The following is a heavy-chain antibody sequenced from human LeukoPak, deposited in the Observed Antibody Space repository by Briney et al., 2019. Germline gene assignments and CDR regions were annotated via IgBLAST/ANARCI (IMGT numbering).Heavy chain of an antibody. Sequence: SETLSLTCNVSGGSISSSSYYWSWIRQPPGKGLEWIGYIYYSGTINYNPSLKSRVTISVDTSKNQCSLKLSSVTAADTAVYYCAGGGGSGYLKSTYWGQGTLVTVSS. J-gene: IGHJ4*02. D-gene: IGHD3-22*01. CDR2: IYYSGTI. CDR1: GGSISSSSYY. CDR3: AGGGGSGYLKSTY. V-gene: IGHV4-61*01.